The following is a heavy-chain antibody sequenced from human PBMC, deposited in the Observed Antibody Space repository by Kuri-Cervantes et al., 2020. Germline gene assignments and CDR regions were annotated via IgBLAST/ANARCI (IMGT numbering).Heavy chain of an antibody. D-gene: IGHD2-2*02. CDR1: GGSFSGYY. J-gene: IGHJ4*02. V-gene: IGHV4-34*01. CDR3: ARETRFRSPLSNIPKFDY. Sequence: SQTLSLTCAVYGGSFSGYYWSWIRQPPGKGLEWIGEINHSGSTNYNPSLKSRVTISVDTSKNQFSLKLSSVTAADTAVYYCARETRFRSPLSNIPKFDYWGQGTLVTVSS. CDR2: INHSGST.